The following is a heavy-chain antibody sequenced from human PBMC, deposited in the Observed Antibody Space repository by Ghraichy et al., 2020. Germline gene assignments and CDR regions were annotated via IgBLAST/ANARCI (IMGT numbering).Heavy chain of an antibody. D-gene: IGHD3-22*01. J-gene: IGHJ3*02. CDR3: AKDLFYDSSGYYSLNGAFGI. CDR1: GFTFSSYA. Sequence: GESLNISCAASGFTFSSYAMSWVRQAPGKGLEWVSAISGSGGSTYYPDSVKGRFTISRDNSKNTLYLQMNSLRAEDTAVYYCAKDLFYDSSGYYSLNGAFGIWGQGTMVTVSS. V-gene: IGHV3-23*01. CDR2: ISGSGGST.